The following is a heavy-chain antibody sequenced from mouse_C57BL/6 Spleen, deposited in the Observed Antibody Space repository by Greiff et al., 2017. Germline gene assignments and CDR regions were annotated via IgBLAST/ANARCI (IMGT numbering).Heavy chain of an antibody. CDR3: ARGAYYSNSAWFAY. D-gene: IGHD2-5*01. CDR1: GYTFTSYW. J-gene: IGHJ3*01. Sequence: VQLQQPGAELVKPGASVKMSCKASGYTFTSYWITWVKQRPGQGLEWIGDIYPGSGSTNYNEKFKSKATLTVDTSSSTAYMQLSSLTSEDSAVYYCARGAYYSNSAWFAYWGQGTLVTVAA. CDR2: IYPGSGST. V-gene: IGHV1-55*01.